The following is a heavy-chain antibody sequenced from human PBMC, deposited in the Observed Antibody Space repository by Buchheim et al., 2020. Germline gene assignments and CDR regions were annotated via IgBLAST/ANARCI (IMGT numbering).Heavy chain of an antibody. J-gene: IGHJ4*02. D-gene: IGHD4-11*01. CDR2: IYHNGNT. V-gene: IGHV4-4*02. Sequence: QVQLQESGPGLVMPSATLSLTCAVSGDSISSDYWWTWVRQSPGKGLEWIGEIYHNGNTNYSPSLRSRVSISVDKSKNQFPLNLYSVTAADTAVYYCATDDYNLYFFDHWGQGTL. CDR1: GDSISSDYW. CDR3: ATDDYNLYFFDH.